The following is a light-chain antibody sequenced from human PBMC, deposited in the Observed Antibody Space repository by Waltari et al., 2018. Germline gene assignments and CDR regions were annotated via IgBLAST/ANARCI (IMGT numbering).Light chain of an antibody. Sequence: EIVLTRSPATLSLSPGQRATLSCRASQSVSTYLVWYQQKPGQPPRPLIYEASVRAPGIPARFSGSGSGTDFTLTISSLEAEDFAVYYCQHRGNWPALTFGGGSKVEIK. V-gene: IGKV3-11*01. CDR1: QSVSTY. CDR3: QHRGNWPALT. CDR2: EAS. J-gene: IGKJ4*01.